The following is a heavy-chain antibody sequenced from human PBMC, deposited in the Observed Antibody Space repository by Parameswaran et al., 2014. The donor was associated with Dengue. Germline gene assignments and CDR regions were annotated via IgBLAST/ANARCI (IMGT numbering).Heavy chain of an antibody. J-gene: IGHJ6*02. CDR3: ARHDIVVVPDYYGMDV. D-gene: IGHD2-21*02. CDR2: IDPSDSYT. V-gene: IGHV5-10-1*01. Sequence: VRQAPGKGLEWMGRIDPSDSYTNYSPSFQGHVTISADKSISTAYLQWSSLKASDTAMYYCARHDIVVVPDYYGMDVWGQGTTVTVSS.